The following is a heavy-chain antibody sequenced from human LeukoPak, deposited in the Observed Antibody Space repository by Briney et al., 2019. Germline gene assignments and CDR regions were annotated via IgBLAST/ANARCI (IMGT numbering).Heavy chain of an antibody. D-gene: IGHD6-6*01. V-gene: IGHV1-2*02. J-gene: IGHJ4*02. Sequence: ASVKVSCKASGYTFTGYYMHWVRQAPGQGLEWMGWINPNSGGTNYAQKFEGRVTMTRDTSISTAYMELSRLRSDDTAVYYCARDIPSFYSSSPLKYWGQGTLVTVSS. CDR3: ARDIPSFYSSSPLKY. CDR1: GYTFTGYY. CDR2: INPNSGGT.